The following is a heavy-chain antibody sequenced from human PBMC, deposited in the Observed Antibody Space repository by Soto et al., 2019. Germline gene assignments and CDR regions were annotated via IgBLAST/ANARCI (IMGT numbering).Heavy chain of an antibody. CDR2: IWYDGSNK. CDR3: ARDHQDIVVVVVATPPSSSGMDA. D-gene: IGHD2-15*01. V-gene: IGHV3-33*01. J-gene: IGHJ6*02. CDR1: GFTFSSYG. Sequence: GGSLRLSCAASGFTFSSYGMHWVRQAPGKGLEWVAVIWYDGSNKYYADSVKGRFTISRDNSKNTLYLQMNSLRAEDTAVYYCARDHQDIVVVVVATPPSSSGMDAWGQRTTLPVSS.